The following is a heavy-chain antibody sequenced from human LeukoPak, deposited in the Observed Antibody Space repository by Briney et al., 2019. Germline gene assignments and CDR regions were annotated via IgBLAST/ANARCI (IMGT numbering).Heavy chain of an antibody. CDR2: IYYSGST. J-gene: IGHJ3*02. CDR3: ARVPWQWLVRGAFDI. D-gene: IGHD6-19*01. V-gene: IGHV4-59*06. CDR1: GGSISSYY. Sequence: MTSETLSLTCTVSGGSISSYYWSWIRQPAGKGLEWIGYIYYSGSTYYNPSLKSRVTISVDTSKNQFSLKLSPVTAADTAVYYCARVPWQWLVRGAFDIWGQGTMVTVSS.